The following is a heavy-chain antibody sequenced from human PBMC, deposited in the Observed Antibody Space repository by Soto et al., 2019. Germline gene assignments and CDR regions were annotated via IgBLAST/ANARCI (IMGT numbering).Heavy chain of an antibody. CDR1: GGSFSGYY. Sequence: SETLSLTCAVYGGSFSGYYWSWIRQPPGKGLEWIGEINHSGSTNYNPSLKSRVTISVDTSKNQFSLKLGSVTAADTAVYYCARWGSVAEYGVGNYWGQGTLVTVSS. V-gene: IGHV4-34*01. CDR3: ARWGSVAEYGVGNY. J-gene: IGHJ4*02. D-gene: IGHD6-19*01. CDR2: INHSGST.